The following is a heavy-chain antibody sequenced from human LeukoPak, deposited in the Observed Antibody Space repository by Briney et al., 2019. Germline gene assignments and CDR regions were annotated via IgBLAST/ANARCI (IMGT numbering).Heavy chain of an antibody. D-gene: IGHD3-22*01. CDR2: IYHSGST. CDR3: ARTYDTSGYYYAFDY. CDR1: GASIISSHW. J-gene: IGHJ4*02. Sequence: SGTLSLTCAVSGASIISSHWWSWVRQAPGKGLEWIGEIYHSGSTNYNPSLKSRVTISVDKSKNQFSLKLSSVTAADTAVYYCARTYDTSGYYYAFDYWGQGTLVTVSS. V-gene: IGHV4-4*02.